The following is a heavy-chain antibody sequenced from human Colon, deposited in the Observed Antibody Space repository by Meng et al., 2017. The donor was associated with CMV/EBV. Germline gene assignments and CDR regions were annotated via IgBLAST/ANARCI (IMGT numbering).Heavy chain of an antibody. J-gene: IGHJ4*02. CDR1: EIPFSSSG. V-gene: IGHV3-30*02. CDR2: IRHDGSNE. CDR3: ARDKGVRTFDT. D-gene: IGHD2-21*01. Sequence: QGQLGGVWGGCVTPRKSLCRVFACSEIPFSSSGMHWVRQAPCKGLEWVALIRHDGSNEYYAESVGGRFTISRDNSKNTVYLQMNSLRSEDTAVYYCARDKGVRTFDTWGQGILVTVSS.